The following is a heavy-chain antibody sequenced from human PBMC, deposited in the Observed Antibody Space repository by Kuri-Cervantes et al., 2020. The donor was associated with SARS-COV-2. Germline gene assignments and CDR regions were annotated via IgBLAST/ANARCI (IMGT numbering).Heavy chain of an antibody. V-gene: IGHV3-23*01. J-gene: IGHJ4*02. Sequence: GGSLRLSCAASGFTFSSYAMGWVRQAPGKGLEWVSAISGSGGSTYYADSVKGRFTISRDNSKNTLYLQMNSLRAEDTAVYYCAKFYRDIVVVPAARGFYFDYWGQGTLVTVSS. CDR3: AKFYRDIVVVPAARGFYFDY. D-gene: IGHD2-2*01. CDR1: GFTFSSYA. CDR2: ISGSGGST.